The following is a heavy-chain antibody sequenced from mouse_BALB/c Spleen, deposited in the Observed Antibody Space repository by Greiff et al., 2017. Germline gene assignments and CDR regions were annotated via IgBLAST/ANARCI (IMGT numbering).Heavy chain of an antibody. D-gene: IGHD2-4*01. CDR2: IDPYYGGT. CDR3: AREGGSTMITTDYAMDY. V-gene: IGHV1-39*01. Sequence: VQLQQSGPELEKPGASVKISCKASGYSFTGYNMNWVKQSNGKSLEWIGNIDPYYGGTSYNQKFKGKATLTVDKSSSTAYMQLKSLTSEDSAVYYCAREGGSTMITTDYAMDYWGQGTSVTVSS. J-gene: IGHJ4*01. CDR1: GYSFTGYN.